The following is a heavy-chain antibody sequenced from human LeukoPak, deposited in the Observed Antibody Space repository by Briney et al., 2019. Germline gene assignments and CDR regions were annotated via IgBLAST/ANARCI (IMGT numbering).Heavy chain of an antibody. J-gene: IGHJ4*02. V-gene: IGHV1-46*01. CDR3: ARSYYDFWSGYYRSYFDY. D-gene: IGHD3-3*01. CDR2: INPSGGST. Sequence: ASVKVSCKASGYTFTGYYMHWVRQAPGQGLEWMGIINPSGGSTSYAQKFQGRVTMTRDTSTSTVYMELSSLRSEDTAVYYCARSYYDFWSGYYRSYFDYWGQGTQVTVSS. CDR1: GYTFTGYY.